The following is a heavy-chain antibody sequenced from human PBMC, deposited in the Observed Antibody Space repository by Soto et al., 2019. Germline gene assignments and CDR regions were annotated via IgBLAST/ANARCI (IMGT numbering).Heavy chain of an antibody. Sequence: EVQLVESGGDWVKPGGSLRLSCIGPGFTFSNAYMHWVRQAPGKGLEWVGRIRNKADEETTDYASPVKGRFTISRDDSKNTLYPEMNSLKTADTDVYYCATGTYWFPSPFYVSYNSMNVWGQGTTGTFSS. CDR3: ATGTYWFPSPFYVSYNSMNV. V-gene: IGHV3-15*01. J-gene: IGHJ6*02. CDR2: IRNKADEETT. CDR1: GFTFSNAY. D-gene: IGHD2-8*02.